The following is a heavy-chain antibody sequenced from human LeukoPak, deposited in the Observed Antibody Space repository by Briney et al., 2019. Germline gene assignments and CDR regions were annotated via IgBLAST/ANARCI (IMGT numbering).Heavy chain of an antibody. CDR3: ARENIEQWPAFDY. Sequence: ASGKVSCKASGYTLTGYYMHWVRQAPGQGPEWMGWINGNSGGTKYAQKFEGRVTMTSDTSTSTVQMDLGTLRSDDTAVYYSARENIEQWPAFDYWGQGTPVTVSS. V-gene: IGHV1-2*02. CDR2: INGNSGGT. CDR1: GYTLTGYY. J-gene: IGHJ4*02. D-gene: IGHD1/OR15-1a*01.